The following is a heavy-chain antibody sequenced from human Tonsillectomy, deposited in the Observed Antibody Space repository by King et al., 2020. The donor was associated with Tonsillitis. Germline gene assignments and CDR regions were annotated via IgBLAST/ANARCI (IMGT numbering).Heavy chain of an antibody. J-gene: IGHJ4*02. CDR2: IYYSGST. CDR1: GGSISSSSYY. Sequence: QLQESGPGLVKPSETLSLTCTVSGGSISSSSYYWGWIRQPPGKGLEWIGSIYYSGSTYYNPSLKSRVTISVDTSKNQFSLKLSSVTAADTAVYYCAGQDYDFWSGYSSYYFDYWGQGTLVTVSS. CDR3: AGQDYDFWSGYSSYYFDY. V-gene: IGHV4-39*01. D-gene: IGHD3-3*01.